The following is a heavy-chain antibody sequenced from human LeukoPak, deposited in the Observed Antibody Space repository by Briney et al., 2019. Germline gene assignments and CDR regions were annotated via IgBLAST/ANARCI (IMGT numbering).Heavy chain of an antibody. V-gene: IGHV4-4*07. J-gene: IGHJ4*02. Sequence: PSETLSLTCNVSNDSINNFYWTWIRRPAGRGLEWIGTVSTSDTPHYNPSLKSRVAISIDKSKNHFSLRLISVTAADTAVYFCAGDYSSLVMGHWGQGTPVTVSS. CDR1: NDSINNFY. D-gene: IGHD4-17*01. CDR3: AGDYSSLVMGH. CDR2: VSTSDTP.